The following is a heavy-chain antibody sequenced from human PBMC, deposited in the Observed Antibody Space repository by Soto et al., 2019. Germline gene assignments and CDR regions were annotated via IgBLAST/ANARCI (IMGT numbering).Heavy chain of an antibody. V-gene: IGHV4-39*01. CDR3: ARRSGIAAAGHFDY. CDR2: IYYSGST. J-gene: IGHJ4*02. D-gene: IGHD6-13*01. CDR1: GGSISSSSYY. Sequence: QLQLQESGPGLVKPSETLSLTCTVSGGSISSSSYYWGWIRQPPGKGLEWIGSIYYSGSTYYNPSLTSRVTISVDTSKNQFSLKLSSVTAADTAVYYCARRSGIAAAGHFDYWGQGTLVTVSS.